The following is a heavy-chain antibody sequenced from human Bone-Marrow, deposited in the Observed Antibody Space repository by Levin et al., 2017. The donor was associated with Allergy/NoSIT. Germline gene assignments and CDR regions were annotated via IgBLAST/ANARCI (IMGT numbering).Heavy chain of an antibody. Sequence: PGESLKISCKASGYSFTSYGISWVRQAPGQGLEWMGWISPYNGKTHSPRDLQGRVTMTADTSTATVYMTLSSLTSDDTAIYYCARDAGYDGGGYYEGIEYWGQGTLVSVSS. J-gene: IGHJ4*02. V-gene: IGHV1-18*01. CDR2: ISPYNGKT. D-gene: IGHD3-22*01. CDR1: GYSFTSYG. CDR3: ARDAGYDGGGYYEGIEY.